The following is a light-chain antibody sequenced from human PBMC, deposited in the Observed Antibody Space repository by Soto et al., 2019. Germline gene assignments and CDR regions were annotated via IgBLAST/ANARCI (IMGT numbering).Light chain of an antibody. V-gene: IGKV1-39*01. J-gene: IGKJ4*01. CDR3: QQSYGTPLT. CDR1: QSISNY. CDR2: AAS. Sequence: DMEMTQSPSSLSASVGDRVTITCRASQSISNYLNWYQHTPGKVPKLLIYAASSLQSGVPTRFSGSGSGTDFTLTISSLQPEDFATYYCQQSYGTPLTFGGGTKLEIK.